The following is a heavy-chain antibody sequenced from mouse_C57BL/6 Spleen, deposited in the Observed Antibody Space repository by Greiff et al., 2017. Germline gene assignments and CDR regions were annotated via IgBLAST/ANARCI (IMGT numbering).Heavy chain of an antibody. V-gene: IGHV10-3*01. Sequence: EVKVIESGGGLVQPKGSLKLSCAASGFTFTTYAMHWVRQAPGKGLEWVAPIRSKSSNSASYYADSVKDRFTISRDDSQSMLYLQMNNLKTEDTAMYYCVRDGHCGSSLYAMDDWGQGTSVTVSS. CDR1: GFTFTTYA. D-gene: IGHD1-1*01. CDR2: IRSKSSNSAS. CDR3: VRDGHCGSSLYAMDD. J-gene: IGHJ4*01.